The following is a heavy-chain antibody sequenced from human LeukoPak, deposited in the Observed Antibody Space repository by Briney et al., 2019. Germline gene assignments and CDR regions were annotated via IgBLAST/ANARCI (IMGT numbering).Heavy chain of an antibody. CDR2: IKHDGSEK. V-gene: IGHV3-7*01. Sequence: GGSLRLSCVVSGFNFSNYWMNWVRQAPGKGLEWVANIKHDGSEKYYVDSVKGRFSIPRDNAKKSLYLQMNSLRAEDTAVYYCARALSHCLDYWGQGTLATVSS. CDR3: ARALSHCLDY. J-gene: IGHJ4*02. D-gene: IGHD3-16*01. CDR1: GFNFSNYW.